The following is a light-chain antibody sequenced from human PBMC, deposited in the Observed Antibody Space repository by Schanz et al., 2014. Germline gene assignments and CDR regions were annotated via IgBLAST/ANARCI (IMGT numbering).Light chain of an antibody. CDR2: EGN. J-gene: IGLJ3*02. CDR1: SSDVGSYNL. CDR3: NSYTSSNTQV. V-gene: IGLV2-14*02. Sequence: QSALTQPASVSGSPGQSITISCTGTSSDVGSYNLVSWYQQHPGKAPKLMIYEGNKRPSGVSNRFSGSKSGNTASLTISGLQAEDEADYYCNSYTSSNTQVFGGGTKLTVL.